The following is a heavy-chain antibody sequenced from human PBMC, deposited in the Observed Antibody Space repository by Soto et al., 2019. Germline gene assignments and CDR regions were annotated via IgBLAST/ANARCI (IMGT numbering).Heavy chain of an antibody. CDR3: ARDANTDLITFGGVFDY. J-gene: IGHJ4*02. Sequence: GGSLRLSCAASGFTFSSYAMHWVRPAPGKGLAWVAVISYDGSNKYYADSVKGRFTISRDNSKNTLYLQMNSLRAEDTAVYYCARDANTDLITFGGVFDYWCQGAVVTVSS. CDR2: ISYDGSNK. D-gene: IGHD3-16*01. V-gene: IGHV3-30*04. CDR1: GFTFSSYA.